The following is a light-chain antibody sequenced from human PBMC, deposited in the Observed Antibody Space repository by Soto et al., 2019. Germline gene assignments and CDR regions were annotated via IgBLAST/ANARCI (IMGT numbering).Light chain of an antibody. CDR1: QSVSSN. CDR3: QQCPGSPRT. Sequence: EIVMTQSPATLSVSPGERATLSCRASQSVSSNLAWYQQKPGQAPRLLIYGASTRATGIPARFSGSGSGTEFTLTISRLQSEDFAVYYCQQCPGSPRTFAHGTKVDI. V-gene: IGKV3-15*01. J-gene: IGKJ1*01. CDR2: GAS.